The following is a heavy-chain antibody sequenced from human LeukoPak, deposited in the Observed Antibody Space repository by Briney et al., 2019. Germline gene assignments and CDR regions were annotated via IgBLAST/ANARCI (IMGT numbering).Heavy chain of an antibody. V-gene: IGHV4-4*07. J-gene: IGHJ5*02. CDR3: ARRPTAAGTTRFDP. CDR2: IYASGNT. CDR1: GGSISSYY. Sequence: SETLSLTCTVSGGSISSYYWSWVRQPAGKGLEWIGRIYASGNTNYNPSLKGRVTMTVDTSKNQFSLKLSSVTAADTAVYYCARRPTAAGTTRFDPWGQGTLVTVSS. D-gene: IGHD6-13*01.